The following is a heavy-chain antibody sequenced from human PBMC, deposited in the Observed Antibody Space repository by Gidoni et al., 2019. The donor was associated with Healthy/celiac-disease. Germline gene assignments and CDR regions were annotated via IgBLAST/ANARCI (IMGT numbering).Heavy chain of an antibody. V-gene: IGHV3-43*01. J-gene: IGHJ4*02. D-gene: IGHD6-19*01. Sequence: EVQLVESGGVVVQPGGSLRLSCAASGFTFDDYTMHWVRQAPGKGLEWVSLISWDGGSTYYADSVKGRFTISRDNSKNSLYLQMNSLRTEDTALYYCAKEGVSSGWYQRRFDYWGQGTLVTVSS. CDR1: GFTFDDYT. CDR2: ISWDGGST. CDR3: AKEGVSSGWYQRRFDY.